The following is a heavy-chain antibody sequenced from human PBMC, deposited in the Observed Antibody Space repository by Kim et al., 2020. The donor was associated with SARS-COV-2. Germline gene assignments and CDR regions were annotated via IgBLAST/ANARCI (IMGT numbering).Heavy chain of an antibody. D-gene: IGHD1-26*01. CDR2: LTPIDGAT. J-gene: IGHJ4*02. CDR3: ARDTTKWSFDY. V-gene: IGHV1-46*01. CDR1: GYTFTNYK. Sequence: ASVKVSCKASGYTFTNYKVHWVRQAPGQGLEWMGILTPIDGATTYAQKFQGRVTLTRDTSTSTVYMELSSLGSGDTAVYYCARDTTKWSFDYWGQGTLVTVSS.